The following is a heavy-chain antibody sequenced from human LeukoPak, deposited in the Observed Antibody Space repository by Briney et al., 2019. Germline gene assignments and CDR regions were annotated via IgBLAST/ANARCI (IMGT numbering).Heavy chain of an antibody. V-gene: IGHV3-30*01. CDR2: ISYDGSNK. CDR1: GFTFSSYA. J-gene: IGHJ6*03. D-gene: IGHD6-25*01. Sequence: GRSLRLSCAASGFTFSSYAVHWVRQAPGKGLEWVAVISYDGSNKYYADSVKGRFTISRDNSKNTLYLQMNSLRAEDTAVYYCARDSGGVFYMDVWGKGTTVTVSS. CDR3: ARDSGGVFYMDV.